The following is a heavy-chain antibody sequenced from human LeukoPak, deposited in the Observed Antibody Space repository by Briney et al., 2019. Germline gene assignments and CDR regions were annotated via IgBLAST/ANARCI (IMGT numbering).Heavy chain of an antibody. V-gene: IGHV1-2*02. Sequence: ASVKVSCKASGYTFTGYYMHWVRQAPGQGLEWMGWINPNSGGTNYAQKFQGRVTMTRDTSISTAYVELSRLRSDDTAVYYCARDRWQQLVLGWFDPWGQGTLVTVSS. CDR2: INPNSGGT. CDR3: ARDRWQQLVLGWFDP. CDR1: GYTFTGYY. D-gene: IGHD6-13*01. J-gene: IGHJ5*02.